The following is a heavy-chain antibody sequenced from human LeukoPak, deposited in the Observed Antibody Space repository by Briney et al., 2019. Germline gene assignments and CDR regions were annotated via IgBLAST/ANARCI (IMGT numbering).Heavy chain of an antibody. CDR2: ISTSSSYI. Sequence: GGSLRLSCAASGFTFSSYSMNWVRQAPGKGLEWVSSISTSSSYIHYADSVKGRFTISRDNAKNSLYLQMNSLRAEDMAVYYCASEPPGIAAAGTYYFDYWGQGTLVTVSS. V-gene: IGHV3-21*01. CDR1: GFTFSSYS. D-gene: IGHD6-13*01. J-gene: IGHJ4*02. CDR3: ASEPPGIAAAGTYYFDY.